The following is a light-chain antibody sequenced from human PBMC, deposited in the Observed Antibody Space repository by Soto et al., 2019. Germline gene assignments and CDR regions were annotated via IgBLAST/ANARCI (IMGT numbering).Light chain of an antibody. CDR2: GAS. CDR3: QQYNNWPIT. V-gene: IGKV3-15*01. Sequence: EIVMTQSPATLSVSPGERATLSCRASQSVSSNLAWYQQKPGQAPRLLIYGASTRATGIPARFSVSGSGTDFTLTISSLHSEDFAVYYCQQYNNWPITFGQGTRLEIK. CDR1: QSVSSN. J-gene: IGKJ5*01.